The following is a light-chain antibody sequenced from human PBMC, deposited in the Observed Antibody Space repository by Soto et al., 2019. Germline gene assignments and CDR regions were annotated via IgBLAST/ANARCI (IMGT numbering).Light chain of an antibody. V-gene: IGKV3-11*01. Sequence: EVVLTQSPATLSLSPGERATLSCRASQSVSSYIAWYQHKPGQAPRLLIYDSSNRATGIPARFSGSGSGTDFTITIGSLEPEDFAVYYCQQRNSWPVTFGQGTRLEIK. CDR3: QQRNSWPVT. J-gene: IGKJ5*01. CDR2: DSS. CDR1: QSVSSY.